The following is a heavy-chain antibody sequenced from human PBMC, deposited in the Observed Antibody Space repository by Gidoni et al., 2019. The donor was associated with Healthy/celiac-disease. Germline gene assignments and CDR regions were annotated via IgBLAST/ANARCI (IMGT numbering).Heavy chain of an antibody. V-gene: IGHV1-69*01. D-gene: IGHD6-19*01. J-gene: IGHJ4*02. CDR3: ASGDRSVAGTPGYFDY. CDR2: IIPIFGTA. Sequence: QVQLVQSGAEVKKPGSSVKVSCKASGGTFSSYAISWVRQAPGQGLEWMGGIIPIFGTANYAQKFQGRVTITADESTSTAYMELSSLRSEDTAVYYCASGDRSVAGTPGYFDYWGQGTLVTVSS. CDR1: GGTFSSYA.